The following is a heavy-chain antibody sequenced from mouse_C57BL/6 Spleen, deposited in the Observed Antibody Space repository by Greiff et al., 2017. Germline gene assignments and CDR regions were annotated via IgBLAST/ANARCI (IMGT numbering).Heavy chain of an antibody. D-gene: IGHD1-1*01. Sequence: VQLQQPGAELVKPGASVKLSCKASGYTFTSYWMHWVKQRPGQGLEWIGMIHPNSGSTNYNEKFKSKATLTVDKSSSTAYMQLSSLTSEDSAVYYCSREESTVVADYAMDYWGQGTSVTVSS. CDR3: SREESTVVADYAMDY. V-gene: IGHV1-64*01. J-gene: IGHJ4*01. CDR2: IHPNSGST. CDR1: GYTFTSYW.